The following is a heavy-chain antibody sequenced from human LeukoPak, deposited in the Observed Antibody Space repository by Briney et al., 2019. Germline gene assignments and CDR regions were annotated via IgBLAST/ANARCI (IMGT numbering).Heavy chain of an antibody. CDR1: GGSISSYY. CDR3: ARRGSGSYDGRFDP. D-gene: IGHD3-10*01. J-gene: IGHJ5*02. Sequence: PSETLSLTCTVSGGSISSYYWSWIRQPPGKGLEWIGYIYYSGSTNYNPSHKSRVTISVDTSKNQFSLKLSSVTAADTAVYYCARRGSGSYDGRFDPWGQGTLVTVSS. V-gene: IGHV4-59*08. CDR2: IYYSGST.